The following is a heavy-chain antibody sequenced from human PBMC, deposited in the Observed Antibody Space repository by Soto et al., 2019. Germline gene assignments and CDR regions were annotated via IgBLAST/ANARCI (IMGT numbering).Heavy chain of an antibody. J-gene: IGHJ6*02. CDR3: AKDLSGLELPAGMDV. CDR2: ISYDGSNK. D-gene: IGHD1-7*01. Sequence: QVQLVESGGGAVQPGRSLRLSCAASGFTFSSYGMHWVRQAPGKGLEWVAVISYDGSNKYYADSVKGRFTISRDNSKNTLYLQMNSLRAEDTAVYYCAKDLSGLELPAGMDVWGQGTTVTVSS. CDR1: GFTFSSYG. V-gene: IGHV3-30*18.